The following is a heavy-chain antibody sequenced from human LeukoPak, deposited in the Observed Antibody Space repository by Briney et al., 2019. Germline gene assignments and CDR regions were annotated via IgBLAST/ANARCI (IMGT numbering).Heavy chain of an antibody. Sequence: GGSLRLSCAASGFTVSSNYMSWVRQAPGKGLEWVSIIYGGGSTYYTDSVKSRFTISRDTSKNTLYLQMNSLRAEDTAVYYCNMVRGMSSHSDYWGQGTLVTVSS. CDR2: IYGGGST. CDR3: NMVRGMSSHSDY. CDR1: GFTVSSNY. J-gene: IGHJ4*02. V-gene: IGHV3-66*01. D-gene: IGHD3-10*01.